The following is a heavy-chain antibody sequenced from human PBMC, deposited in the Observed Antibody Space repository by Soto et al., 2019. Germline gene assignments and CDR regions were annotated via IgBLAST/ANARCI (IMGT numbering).Heavy chain of an antibody. V-gene: IGHV1-69*01. CDR2: IIPIFGTA. CDR3: ARGHDGGSSRGDDY. Sequence: QVQLVQSGAEVKKPGSSVKVSCKASGGTFSSYAISWVRQAPGQGLEWMGGIIPIFGTANYAQKFQGRVTITADESTSTADMELSSLRSEDTDVYYCARGHDGGSSRGDDYWGQGTLVTVSS. D-gene: IGHD6-13*01. J-gene: IGHJ4*02. CDR1: GGTFSSYA.